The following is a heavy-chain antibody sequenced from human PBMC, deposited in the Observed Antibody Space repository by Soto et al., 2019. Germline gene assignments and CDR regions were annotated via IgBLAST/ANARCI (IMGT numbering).Heavy chain of an antibody. CDR1: GGSFSGYY. Sequence: SETLSLTCAVYGGSFSGYYWSWIRQPPGKGLEWIGEINHSGSTNYNPSLKSRVTISVDTSKNQFSLKLSSVTAADTAVYYCARLDCSGGSCYSRYYYYYYGMDVWGQGTTVTVSS. V-gene: IGHV4-34*01. J-gene: IGHJ6*02. D-gene: IGHD2-15*01. CDR3: ARLDCSGGSCYSRYYYYYYGMDV. CDR2: INHSGST.